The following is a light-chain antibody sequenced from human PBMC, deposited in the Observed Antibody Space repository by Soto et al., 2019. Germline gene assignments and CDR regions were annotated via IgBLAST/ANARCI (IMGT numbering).Light chain of an antibody. CDR3: QQYGSSSWT. V-gene: IGKV3-20*01. J-gene: IGKJ1*01. CDR1: QGVSSSY. Sequence: EIVLTQSPGTLSLSPGERATLSCRASQGVSSSYLAGSQQKPAQAPRLPIYGASSRATAIPDRFSGSGSETDFTLTISRLEPEDFAVYYCQQYGSSSWTFGQGTKVEIK. CDR2: GAS.